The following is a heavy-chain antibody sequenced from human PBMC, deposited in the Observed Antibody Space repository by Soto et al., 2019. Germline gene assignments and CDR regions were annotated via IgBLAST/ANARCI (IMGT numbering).Heavy chain of an antibody. Sequence: SVKVSCKASGYTFSNYGISWVRQAPGQGLEWMAWISAHNGNTNYAQKFQDRVTMTTDTSTTTAFMELRSLTSDDTAVYYCARGKGSLGPYYYGLAVWGQGTTVTVSS. CDR1: GYTFSNYG. V-gene: IGHV1-18*04. J-gene: IGHJ6*02. CDR2: ISAHNGNT. CDR3: ARGKGSLGPYYYGLAV. D-gene: IGHD1-26*01.